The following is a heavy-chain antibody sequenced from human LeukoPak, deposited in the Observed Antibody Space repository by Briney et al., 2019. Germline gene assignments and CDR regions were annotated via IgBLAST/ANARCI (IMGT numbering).Heavy chain of an antibody. V-gene: IGHV4-59*01. CDR2: IYYSGST. D-gene: IGHD6-13*01. Sequence: SETLSLTCTVSGVSISSYYWSWIRQPPGKGLEWIGYIYYSGSTNYNPSLKSRVTISVDTSKNQFSLKLSSVTAADTAVYYCARTTEAHSWRTRYYDYYMDVWGKGTTVTVSS. CDR3: ARTTEAHSWRTRYYDYYMDV. CDR1: GVSISSYY. J-gene: IGHJ6*03.